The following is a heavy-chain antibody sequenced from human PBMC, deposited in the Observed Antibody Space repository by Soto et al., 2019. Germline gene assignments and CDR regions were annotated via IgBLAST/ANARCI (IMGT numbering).Heavy chain of an antibody. CDR1: GGTFSSYA. CDR2: IIPIFGTA. CDR3: ARDSGEMATRGGYYYYGMDV. D-gene: IGHD3-10*01. V-gene: IGHV1-69*13. Sequence: SVKVSCKASGGTFSSYAISWVRQAPGQGLEWMGGIIPIFGTANYAQKFQGRVTITADESTSTAYMELSSLRSEDTAVYYCARDSGEMATRGGYYYYGMDVWGQGTTVTVSS. J-gene: IGHJ6*02.